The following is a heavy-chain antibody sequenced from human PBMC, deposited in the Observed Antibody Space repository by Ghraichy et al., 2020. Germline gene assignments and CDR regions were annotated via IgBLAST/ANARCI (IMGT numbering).Heavy chain of an antibody. CDR3: ARDWVGCSSSSCYYHGMDV. CDR2: IYHSGST. CDR1: GYSISSGYY. V-gene: IGHV4-38-2*02. D-gene: IGHD2-2*01. J-gene: IGHJ6*02. Sequence: SETLSLTCAVSGYSISSGYYWGWFRQPPGKGLEWIGSIYHSGSTYFNPSLKSRVTISVDTSKNQFSLTLNSVTPADTAVYYCARDWVGCSSSSCYYHGMDVWGQGTTVTVSS.